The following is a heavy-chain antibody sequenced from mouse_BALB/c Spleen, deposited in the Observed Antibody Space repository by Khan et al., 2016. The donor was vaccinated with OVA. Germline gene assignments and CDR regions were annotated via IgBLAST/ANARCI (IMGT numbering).Heavy chain of an antibody. V-gene: IGHV2-3*01. CDR3: AKWGTANYYAMDY. D-gene: IGHD1-2*01. Sequence: VQLQESGPGLVAPSQSLSITCTVSGFSLTSYGVNWVRQPPGKGLEWLGVIWGDGSTNYHSTLMSRLSISKANSPSQVFLKLSSLQTDDTATYYCAKWGTANYYAMDYWGQGTSVTGSS. CDR2: IWGDGST. CDR1: GFSLTSYG. J-gene: IGHJ4*01.